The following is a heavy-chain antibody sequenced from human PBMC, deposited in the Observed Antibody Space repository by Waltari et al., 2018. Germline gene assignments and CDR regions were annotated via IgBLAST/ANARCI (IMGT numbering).Heavy chain of an antibody. Sequence: EVQLVESGGGLVQPGGSLRLSCAASGFTFSSYSMTWVRQAPGKGLEWVSYISSSSSTIYYADSVKGRFTISRDNAKNSLYLQMNSLRAEDTAVYYCARDKPPAGQTSLFDLWGRGTLVTVSS. D-gene: IGHD2-2*01. CDR2: ISSSSSTI. CDR1: GFTFSSYS. V-gene: IGHV3-48*01. CDR3: ARDKPPAGQTSLFDL. J-gene: IGHJ2*01.